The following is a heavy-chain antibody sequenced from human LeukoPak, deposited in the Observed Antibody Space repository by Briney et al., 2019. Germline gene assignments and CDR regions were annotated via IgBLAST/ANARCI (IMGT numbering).Heavy chain of an antibody. CDR1: GGSFSGYY. CDR2: INHSGST. D-gene: IGHD6-25*01. V-gene: IGHV4-34*01. Sequence: PSETLSLTCAVYGGSFSGYYWSWIRQPPGKGLEWIGEINHSGSTNYNPSLKSRVTISVDTSKNQFSLKLSSVTAADTAVYYCARASGKGKHNWLDPWGQGTLVTVSS. CDR3: ARASGKGKHNWLDP. J-gene: IGHJ5*02.